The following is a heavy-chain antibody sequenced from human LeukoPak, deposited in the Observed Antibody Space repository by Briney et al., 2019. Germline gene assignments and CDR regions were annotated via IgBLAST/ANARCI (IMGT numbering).Heavy chain of an antibody. D-gene: IGHD2-8*01. CDR2: ISSSRSTI. CDR1: GFTFSSYE. J-gene: IGHJ3*02. CDR3: ARDLIVPESDAFDI. Sequence: GGSLRLSCAASGFTFSSYEMTSVRQAPVKALERASYISSSRSTIYYADSVKCRFTISRDNAKKSLYLQINSLRAEDTAVYYCARDLIVPESDAFDIWGQGTMVTVSS. V-gene: IGHV3-48*03.